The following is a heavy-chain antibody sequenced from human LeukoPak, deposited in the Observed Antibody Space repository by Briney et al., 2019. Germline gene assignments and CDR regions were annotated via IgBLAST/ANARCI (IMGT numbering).Heavy chain of an antibody. CDR3: ARVRLRWFDP. J-gene: IGHJ5*02. Sequence: PSETLSLTCTVSGYSISSGYYWGWIRQPPGKGLEWIGSIYHSGSTYYNPSLKSRVTISVDTSKNQFSLKLSSVTAADTAVYYCARVRLRWFDPWGQGTLVTVSS. V-gene: IGHV4-38-2*02. D-gene: IGHD5-12*01. CDR2: IYHSGST. CDR1: GYSISSGYY.